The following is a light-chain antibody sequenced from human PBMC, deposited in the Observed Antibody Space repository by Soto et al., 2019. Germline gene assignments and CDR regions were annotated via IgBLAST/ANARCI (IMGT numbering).Light chain of an antibody. V-gene: IGKV2-28*01. Sequence: EIVMTQSPLSLPVTPGEPASISCRSSQSLLHSNGYNYLDWYLQKPGQSPQLLIYLGSSRASGVPDRFSGSGSGTDFTLQISRVEAEDVGVYYCMQVLQTPYTFGQGTKLDIK. CDR1: QSLLHSNGYNY. CDR3: MQVLQTPYT. J-gene: IGKJ2*01. CDR2: LGS.